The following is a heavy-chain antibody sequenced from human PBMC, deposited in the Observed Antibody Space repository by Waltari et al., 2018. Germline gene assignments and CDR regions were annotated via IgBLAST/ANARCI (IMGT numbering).Heavy chain of an antibody. CDR3: ARDRPAAAGIGY. J-gene: IGHJ4*02. Sequence: EVQLVESGGGLIQPGGSLRLSCAASGFTVSSNYMSWVRQAPGKGVEWVSVIYSGESTYYADSVKGRFTISRDNSKNTLYLQMNSLRAEDTAVYYCARDRPAAAGIGYWGQGTLVTVSS. CDR2: IYSGEST. V-gene: IGHV3-53*01. CDR1: GFTVSSNY. D-gene: IGHD6-13*01.